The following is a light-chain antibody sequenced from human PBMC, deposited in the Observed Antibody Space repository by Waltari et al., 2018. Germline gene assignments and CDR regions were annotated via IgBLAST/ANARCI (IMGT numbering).Light chain of an antibody. CDR3: QQYDGSVVT. CDR1: QYITGGW. Sequence: EIVLTQSPGTLSLSPGERVILSCRASQYITGGWMTWYHQKPGQAPRLLIYAASTRAPGVPDRFSGSGSGTDFTLTISRLEPEDFGVYYCQQYDGSVVTFGGGTKVEIK. J-gene: IGKJ4*01. CDR2: AAS. V-gene: IGKV3-20*01.